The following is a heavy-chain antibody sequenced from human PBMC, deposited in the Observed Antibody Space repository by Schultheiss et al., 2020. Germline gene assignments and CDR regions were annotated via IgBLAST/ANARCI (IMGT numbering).Heavy chain of an antibody. J-gene: IGHJ6*02. CDR2: ISGSGGST. CDR1: GFTFSSYA. CDR3: ARDGDCSGGSCYSYGMDV. V-gene: IGHV3-23*01. D-gene: IGHD2-15*01. Sequence: GESLKISCAASGFTFSSYAMSWVRQAPGKGLEWVSAISGSGGSTYYADSVKGRFTISRDNSKNTLYLQMNSLRAEDTAVYYCARDGDCSGGSCYSYGMDVWGQGTTVTVSS.